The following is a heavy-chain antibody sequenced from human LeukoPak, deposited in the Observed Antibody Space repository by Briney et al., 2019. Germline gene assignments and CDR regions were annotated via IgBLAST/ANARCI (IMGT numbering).Heavy chain of an antibody. CDR3: ARDNDYDILTLPGH. D-gene: IGHD3-9*01. J-gene: IGHJ4*02. CDR1: GYSISSGYY. Sequence: SETLSLTCTVSGYSISSGYYWGWIRPPPGKGLEWIGNIYHSGSTYYNPSLKSRVTISVDTSKNQFSLKLSSVTAADTAVYYCARDNDYDILTLPGHWGQGTLVTVSS. CDR2: IYHSGST. V-gene: IGHV4-38-2*02.